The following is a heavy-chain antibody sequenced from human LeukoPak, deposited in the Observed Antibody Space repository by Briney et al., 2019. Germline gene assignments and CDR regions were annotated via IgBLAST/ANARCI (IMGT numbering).Heavy chain of an antibody. CDR2: IYYSGST. V-gene: IGHV4-39*02. D-gene: IGHD3-9*01. Sequence: PSETLSLTCTVSGGSISSSSYYWGWIRQPPGKGLEWIGSIYYSGSTYYNPSLKSRVTISVDTSKNQFSLKLSSVTAADTAVYYCARDNTYYDILPGYYRPGYDLDYWGQGTLVPVSS. J-gene: IGHJ4*02. CDR1: GGSISSSSYY. CDR3: ARDNTYYDILPGYYRPGYDLDY.